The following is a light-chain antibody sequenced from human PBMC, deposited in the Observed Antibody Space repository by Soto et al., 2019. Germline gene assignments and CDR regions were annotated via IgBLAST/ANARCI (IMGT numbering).Light chain of an antibody. Sequence: EIVLTQSPGTLSLSPGERATLSCRASQSVSSSYLAWFQQKTGQAPRLLIYAASTRATGIPDRFSGSASETDFTLTINRLEPEDSAVYYCQQYDSAPFSLGPGTKVDIK. CDR1: QSVSSSY. V-gene: IGKV3-20*01. CDR2: AAS. J-gene: IGKJ3*01. CDR3: QQYDSAPFS.